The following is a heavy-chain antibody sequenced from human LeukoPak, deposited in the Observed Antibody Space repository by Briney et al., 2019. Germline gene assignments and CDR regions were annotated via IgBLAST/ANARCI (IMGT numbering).Heavy chain of an antibody. Sequence: PGGSLRLSCDASGFTFSIYSMNWVRQAPGKGLEWVSYISSSSTTIYYADSVKGRFTISRDNAKNSLSLQMNSLRDEDTAVYYCAKHALRFWSGYSSWGQGILVTVSS. J-gene: IGHJ4*02. CDR3: AKHALRFWSGYSS. CDR2: ISSSSTTI. D-gene: IGHD3-3*01. V-gene: IGHV3-48*02. CDR1: GFTFSIYS.